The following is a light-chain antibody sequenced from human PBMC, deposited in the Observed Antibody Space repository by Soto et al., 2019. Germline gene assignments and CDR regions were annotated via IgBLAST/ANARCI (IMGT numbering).Light chain of an antibody. V-gene: IGLV1-44*01. J-gene: IGLJ1*01. Sequence: QSVLTHPPSASGTPGQRVTISCSGSSSNIGSNTVNWYQQLPGTAPKLLIYSNNPRPSGVPDRFSGSKSGTSASLAISGLQSEDEADYYCAAWDDSLNGYVFGTGTKSPS. CDR2: SNN. CDR1: SSNIGSNT. CDR3: AAWDDSLNGYV.